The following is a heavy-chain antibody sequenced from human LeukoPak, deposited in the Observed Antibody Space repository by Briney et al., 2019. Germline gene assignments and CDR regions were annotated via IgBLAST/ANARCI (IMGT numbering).Heavy chain of an antibody. CDR1: GFTFTDYY. CDR2: ISPSDTVI. Sequence: GGSLRLSRSASGFTFTDYYMSWIRQAPGKGLEWVSYISPSDTVIYYGDSVKGRFTISRDNAKKSLYLQMNSLRAEDTAVYYCARDYNCWGQGTLVTVSS. CDR3: ARDYNC. D-gene: IGHD3-10*01. V-gene: IGHV3-11*01. J-gene: IGHJ4*02.